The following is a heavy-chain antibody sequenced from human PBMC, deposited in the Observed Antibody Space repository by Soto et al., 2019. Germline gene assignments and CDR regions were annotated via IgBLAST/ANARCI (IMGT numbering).Heavy chain of an antibody. D-gene: IGHD2-15*01. Sequence: SETLSLTCAVSGGSIISGGYSWSWIRHPPGKGLEWIGYIYSGTTHYNPSLESRVTIAMDRSKNQVSLSLKSVTAADTAVYYCAREDSGAFFESWGQGTLVSVSS. CDR3: AREDSGAFFES. CDR1: GGSIISGGYS. V-gene: IGHV4-30-2*01. CDR2: IYSGTT. J-gene: IGHJ4*02.